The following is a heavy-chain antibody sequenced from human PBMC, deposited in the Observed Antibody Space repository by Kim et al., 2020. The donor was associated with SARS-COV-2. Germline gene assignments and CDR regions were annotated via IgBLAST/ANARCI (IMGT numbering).Heavy chain of an antibody. V-gene: IGHV4-34*01. CDR2: INHSGST. Sequence: SETLSLTCAAYGGSFSGYYWSWIRQPPGKGLEWIGDINHSGSTNYNPPLQSRVTISVDTYKNQFSLKLSSVTAADTAVYYCARRSIAVAGTDYWGHGTLVTVSS. J-gene: IGHJ4*01. D-gene: IGHD6-19*01. CDR3: ARRSIAVAGTDY. CDR1: GGSFSGYY.